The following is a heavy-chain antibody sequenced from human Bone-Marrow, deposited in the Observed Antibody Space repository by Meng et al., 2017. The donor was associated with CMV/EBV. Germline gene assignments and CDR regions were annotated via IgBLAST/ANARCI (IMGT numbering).Heavy chain of an antibody. Sequence: ASVKVSCKASGYTFTSYGISWVRQAPGQGLEWMGWISAYNGNTNYAQKLQGRVTMTTDTSTSTAYMELRSLRSDDTAVYYCAREDCSSTSCYEYYYYGMDVWGQGTTVTV. J-gene: IGHJ6*02. CDR1: GYTFTSYG. D-gene: IGHD2-2*01. V-gene: IGHV1-18*01. CDR2: ISAYNGNT. CDR3: AREDCSSTSCYEYYYYGMDV.